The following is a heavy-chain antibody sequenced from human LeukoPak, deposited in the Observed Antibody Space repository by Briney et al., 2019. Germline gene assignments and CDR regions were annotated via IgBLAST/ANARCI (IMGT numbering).Heavy chain of an antibody. J-gene: IGHJ4*02. Sequence: ASAKVSSKASGYTFTSYIMHWVRQAPGQGLEWMGLFSPSGGSTSFAQRFQGRVTMTRDTSTSTVYMELSSLRSEDTAVYYCARHSSGGRYLDYWGQGTLVTVSS. CDR3: ARHSSGGRYLDY. CDR2: FSPSGGST. D-gene: IGHD2-15*01. V-gene: IGHV1-46*01. CDR1: GYTFTSYI.